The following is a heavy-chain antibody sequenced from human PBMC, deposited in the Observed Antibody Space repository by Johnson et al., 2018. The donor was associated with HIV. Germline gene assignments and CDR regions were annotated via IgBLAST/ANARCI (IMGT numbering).Heavy chain of an antibody. V-gene: IGHV3-33*06. Sequence: QVQLVESGGGVVQPGRSLRLSCAASGFTFSSYGMHWVRQAPGKGLEWVAVIWYDGSNKYYADSVKGRFTISRDNSKNTLYLQMNSLRAEETAVYYCAKDPGGSSYHSDAFDIWGQGTMVTVSS. J-gene: IGHJ3*02. CDR1: GFTFSSYG. D-gene: IGHD5-18*01. CDR3: AKDPGGSSYHSDAFDI. CDR2: IWYDGSNK.